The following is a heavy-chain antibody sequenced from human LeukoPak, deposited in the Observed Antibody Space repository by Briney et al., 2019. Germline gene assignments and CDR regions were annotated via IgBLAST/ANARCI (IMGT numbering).Heavy chain of an antibody. CDR3: ARQGYSSGWSSDY. J-gene: IGHJ4*02. Sequence: ETLSLTCNVSGDSISSRSYYWGWIRQPPGKGLEWIGSIYYSGSTYYNPSLKSRVTISVDTSKNQFSLKLSSVTAADTAVNYCARQGYSSGWSSDYWGQGTLVTVSS. CDR1: GDSISSRSYY. CDR2: IYYSGST. V-gene: IGHV4-39*01. D-gene: IGHD6-19*01.